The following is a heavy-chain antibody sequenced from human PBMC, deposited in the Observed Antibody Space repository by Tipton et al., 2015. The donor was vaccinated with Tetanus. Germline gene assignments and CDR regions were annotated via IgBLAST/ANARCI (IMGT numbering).Heavy chain of an antibody. CDR1: GFTFNNYW. CDR3: ARDPPRGVAPKEYYYGTDV. CDR2: IKADGSEK. V-gene: IGHV3-7*03. Sequence: SLRLSCAASGFTFNNYWLSWVRQAPGKGLEWVANIKADGSEKYYVDSVKGRFTISRGNAKNSLYLQMNSLRDEDTAVYYCARDPPRGVAPKEYYYGTDVWGQGTTVTVSS. D-gene: IGHD3-10*01. J-gene: IGHJ6*02.